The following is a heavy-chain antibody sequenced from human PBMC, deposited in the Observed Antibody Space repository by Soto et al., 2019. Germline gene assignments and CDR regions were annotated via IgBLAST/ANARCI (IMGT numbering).Heavy chain of an antibody. V-gene: IGHV4-39*01. CDR1: GGSISSGCYY. D-gene: IGHD2-15*01. CDR2: IYYSGST. CDR3: ARTTNAKYCSGGSCYYYYYMDV. J-gene: IGHJ6*03. Sequence: SETLSLTCTVSGGSISSGCYYWSWIRQHPGKGLEWIGYIYYSGSTYYNPSLKSRVTISVDTSKNQFSLKLSSVTAADTAVYYCARTTNAKYCSGGSCYYYYYMDVWGKGTTVTVSS.